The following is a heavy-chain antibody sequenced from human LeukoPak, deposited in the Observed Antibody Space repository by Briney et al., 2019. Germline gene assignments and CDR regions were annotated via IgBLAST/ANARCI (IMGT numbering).Heavy chain of an antibody. CDR3: ARGGYYYDSSGYLHDY. D-gene: IGHD3-22*01. J-gene: IGHJ4*02. V-gene: IGHV4-61*02. CDR2: IYTSGST. Sequence: PSETLSLTCTVSGGSISSGSYYWSWIRQPAGKGLEWIGRIYTSGSTNYNPSLKSRVTISVDTSKNQFSLKLSSVTAADTAVYYCARGGYYYDSSGYLHDYWGQGTLVTVSS. CDR1: GGSISSGSYY.